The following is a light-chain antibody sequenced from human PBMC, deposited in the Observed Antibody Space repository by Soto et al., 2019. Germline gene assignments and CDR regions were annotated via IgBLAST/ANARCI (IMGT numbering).Light chain of an antibody. CDR1: WYNIGKNL. V-gene: IGLV1-44*01. CDR2: MTN. CDR3: CSYAGSYTYV. Sequence: QSVLTQPPSASGTPGQTVTISCSGGWYNIGKNLGYWYQQLPGTAPKLLIYMTNQRPSGVPDRFSGSKSGDTASLTISGLQADDEADYYCCSYAGSYTYVFGSGTKVTVL. J-gene: IGLJ1*01.